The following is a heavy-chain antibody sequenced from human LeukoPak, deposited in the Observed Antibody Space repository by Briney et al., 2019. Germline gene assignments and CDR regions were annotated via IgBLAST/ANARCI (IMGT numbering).Heavy chain of an antibody. CDR3: AKAGYSYGYFDY. CDR1: GFTFRSYA. Sequence: PGGSLRLSCAASGFTFRSYAMSWVRQAPGKGLEWVSAISGSGGSTYYADSVKGRFTISRDNSKNTLYLQMNSLGAEDTAVYYCAKAGYSYGYFDYWGQGTLVTVSS. J-gene: IGHJ4*02. CDR2: ISGSGGST. V-gene: IGHV3-23*01. D-gene: IGHD5-18*01.